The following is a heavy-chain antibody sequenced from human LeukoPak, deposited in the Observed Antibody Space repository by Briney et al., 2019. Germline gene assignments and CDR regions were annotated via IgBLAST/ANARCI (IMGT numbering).Heavy chain of an antibody. D-gene: IGHD3-22*01. CDR1: GYTFTSYA. CDR3: ARDAHYYDSGGYYFDAFDI. CDR2: INTNTGNP. J-gene: IGHJ3*02. Sequence: ASVKVSCKAFGYTFTSYAMNWVRRAPGQGLEWMGWINTNTGNPTYAQGFTGRFVFSLDTSVSTAYLQISSLKAEDTAVYYCARDAHYYDSGGYYFDAFDIWGQGTMVTVSS. V-gene: IGHV7-4-1*02.